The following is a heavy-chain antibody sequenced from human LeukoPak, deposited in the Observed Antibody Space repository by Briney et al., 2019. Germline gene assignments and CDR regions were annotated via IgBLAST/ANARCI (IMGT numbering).Heavy chain of an antibody. CDR2: ISDSGGST. J-gene: IGHJ6*02. CDR1: GFAFSDYW. CDR3: AKRYYPSVAASGYYGMDV. V-gene: IGHV3-23*01. D-gene: IGHD2-15*01. Sequence: GGSLRLSCVASGFAFSDYWMNWVRQAPGTGLEWVSRISDSGGSTYYADSVKGRFTISRDNSKNTLYLQMNSLRAEDTAVYYCAKRYYPSVAASGYYGMDVWGQGTTVTVSS.